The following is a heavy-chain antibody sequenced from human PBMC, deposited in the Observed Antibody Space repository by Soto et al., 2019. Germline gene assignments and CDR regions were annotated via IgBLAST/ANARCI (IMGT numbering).Heavy chain of an antibody. CDR2: ISGSGGST. Sequence: EVQLLESGGGLVQPGGSLRLSCAASGFTFSSYAMSWVRQAPGKGLEWVSAISGSGGSTYYADSVKGRFTISRDSSKNTLYLQVNSLSAEDTAVYYCAKHRQDFWSGYFAYWGQGTLVTVCS. J-gene: IGHJ4*02. CDR1: GFTFSSYA. CDR3: AKHRQDFWSGYFAY. V-gene: IGHV3-23*01. D-gene: IGHD3-3*01.